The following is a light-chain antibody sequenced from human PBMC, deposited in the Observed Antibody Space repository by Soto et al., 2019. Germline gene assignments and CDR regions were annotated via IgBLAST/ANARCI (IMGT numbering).Light chain of an antibody. CDR2: GAS. CDR1: QSVTNSY. CDR3: QQYDNWPPLT. V-gene: IGKV3-20*01. Sequence: EIVLTQSPGTLSLSPGERATLSCRASQSVTNSYLAWYQQKPGQAPRLLIHGASNRATGIPDRFSGSGSGTDFNLTISSLQHDDFATYYCQQYDNWPPLTFGGGTKVDIK. J-gene: IGKJ4*01.